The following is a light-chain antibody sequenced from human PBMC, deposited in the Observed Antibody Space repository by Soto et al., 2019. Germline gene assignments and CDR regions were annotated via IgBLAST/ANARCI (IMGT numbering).Light chain of an antibody. CDR1: SSNIETNT. CDR2: NNN. J-gene: IGLJ2*01. V-gene: IGLV1-44*01. CDR3: AVWDYSLSGMV. Sequence: QSVLTQPPSASGTPGQRVTISCSGSSSNIETNTVDWYQHLPGTAPKVLIFNNNQRPSGVPDRFSGSKSGTSASLAISGLQSEDEADYYCAVWDYSLSGMVFGGGTQLTVL.